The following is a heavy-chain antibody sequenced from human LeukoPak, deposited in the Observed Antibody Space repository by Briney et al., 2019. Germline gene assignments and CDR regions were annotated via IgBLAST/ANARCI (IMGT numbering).Heavy chain of an antibody. Sequence: SETLSLTCTVSGGSISSHYWSWIRQPPGKGLEWIGYIYYSGSTDYNPSLKSRVTISVDTSRNQFSLKLSSVTAADSAVYYCARRTGYLNYYYYYYMDVWGNGTTVTVSS. J-gene: IGHJ6*03. CDR2: IYYSGST. D-gene: IGHD3/OR15-3a*01. V-gene: IGHV4-59*11. CDR1: GGSISSHY. CDR3: ARRTGYLNYYYYYYMDV.